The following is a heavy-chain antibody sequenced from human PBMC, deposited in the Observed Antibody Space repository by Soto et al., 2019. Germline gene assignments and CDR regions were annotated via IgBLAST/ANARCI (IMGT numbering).Heavy chain of an antibody. D-gene: IGHD2-15*01. Sequence: AASVKVSCKASGYTFTSYGISWVRQAPGQGLEWMGWISAYNGNTNYAQKLQGRVTMTTDTSTSTAYMELRSLRSDDTAVYYCASLGYCSGGSCWRNKWFDPWGQGTLVTVS. CDR1: GYTFTSYG. J-gene: IGHJ5*02. CDR3: ASLGYCSGGSCWRNKWFDP. V-gene: IGHV1-18*01. CDR2: ISAYNGNT.